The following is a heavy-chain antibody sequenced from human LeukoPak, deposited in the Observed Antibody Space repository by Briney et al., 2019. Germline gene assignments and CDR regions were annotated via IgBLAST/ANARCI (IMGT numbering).Heavy chain of an antibody. CDR2: ISSSSSYI. CDR1: GFSFSSYT. V-gene: IGHV3-21*01. J-gene: IGHJ4*02. CDR3: ARDLVHYGDYGGYFDY. D-gene: IGHD4-17*01. Sequence: GGSLRLSCAASGFSFSSYTMNWVRQAPGKGLEWVSIISSSSSYIYYADSVKGRFTISRDNAKNALYLQMNSLRVEDTAVYYCARDLVHYGDYGGYFDYWGQGTLVTVSS.